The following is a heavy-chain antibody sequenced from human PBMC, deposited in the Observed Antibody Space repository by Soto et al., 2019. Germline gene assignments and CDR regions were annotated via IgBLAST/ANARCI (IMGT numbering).Heavy chain of an antibody. CDR3: ARDSDDFWSGYYDY. J-gene: IGHJ4*02. Sequence: PGGSLRLSCAASGFTFSSYSMNWVRQAPGKGLEWVSSISSSSSYIYYADSVKGRFTISRDYSKNSLYLQMNSLRAEDTAVYYCARDSDDFWSGYYDYWGQGTLVTVSS. D-gene: IGHD3-3*01. V-gene: IGHV3-21*01. CDR2: ISSSSSYI. CDR1: GFTFSSYS.